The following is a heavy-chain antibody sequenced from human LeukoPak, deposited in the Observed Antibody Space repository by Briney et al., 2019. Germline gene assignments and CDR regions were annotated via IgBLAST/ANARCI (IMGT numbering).Heavy chain of an antibody. J-gene: IGHJ4*02. CDR1: GFTVSSNY. Sequence: GGSLRLSCAASGFTVSSNYMSWVRQAPGKGLEWVSAISGSGGSTYYADSVKGRFTISRDNSKNTLYLQMNSLRAEDTAVYYCAHISSSWPDYWGQRTLVTVSS. CDR3: AHISSSWPDY. D-gene: IGHD6-13*01. V-gene: IGHV3-23*01. CDR2: ISGSGGST.